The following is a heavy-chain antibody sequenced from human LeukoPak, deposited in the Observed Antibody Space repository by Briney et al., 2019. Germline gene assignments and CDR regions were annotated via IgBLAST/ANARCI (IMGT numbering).Heavy chain of an antibody. V-gene: IGHV3-15*07. CDR1: GFSFSNAW. J-gene: IGHJ5*02. Sequence: GGSLRLSCAASGFSFSNAWMNWVRQAPGKGLEWVGRIKSKTDDGTRDYAAPVKGRFTISRDDSKNTLYLQMNSLKTEDTAVYYCTTEGFRFLEWGVPSWGQGTLVTVSS. D-gene: IGHD3-3*01. CDR2: IKSKTDDGTR. CDR3: TTEGFRFLEWGVPS.